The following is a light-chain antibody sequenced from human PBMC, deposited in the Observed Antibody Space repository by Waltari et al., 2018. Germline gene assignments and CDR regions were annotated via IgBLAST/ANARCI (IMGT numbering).Light chain of an antibody. CDR1: ERVKNN. CDR3: HQYNTLPLT. J-gene: IGKJ4*01. Sequence: DVQLTHSPSPLSASVGDRVTITCRASERVKNNFAWYQHQPGKAPKVLVHKASRLENGVPSRVSGSGYGTEVTLTISSLEPDDFATDYCHQYNTLPLTVGGGTKVEIK. V-gene: IGKV1-5*03. CDR2: KAS.